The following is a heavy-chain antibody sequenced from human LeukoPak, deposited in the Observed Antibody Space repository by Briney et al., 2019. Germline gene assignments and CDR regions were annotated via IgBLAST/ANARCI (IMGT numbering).Heavy chain of an antibody. CDR1: GYSITSGQY. J-gene: IGHJ5*02. CDR3: ARHLRYYDSSGYYYLSIWFDP. CDR2: IFHSGST. V-gene: IGHV4-38-2*02. Sequence: SETLSLTCTVSGYSITSGQYWGWIRQPPEKGLEWIGTIFHSGSTYYNPSLKSRVTISVDTSKNQFSLKLSSVTAADTAVYYCARHLRYYDSSGYYYLSIWFDPWGQGTLVTVSS. D-gene: IGHD3-22*01.